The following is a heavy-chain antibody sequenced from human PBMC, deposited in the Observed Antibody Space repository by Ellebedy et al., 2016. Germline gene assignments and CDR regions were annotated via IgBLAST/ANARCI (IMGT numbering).Heavy chain of an antibody. D-gene: IGHD1-14*01. Sequence: GESLKISXAASGFTFSTYAMTWVRQAPGKGLEWVANIKEHKTDTYYLESVKGRFTISRDNAKNTLYLQMNSLRAEDTALYYCARDQDGKGSTSDYWGQGTLVTVSP. V-gene: IGHV3-7*01. CDR2: IKEHKTDT. CDR1: GFTFSTYA. J-gene: IGHJ4*02. CDR3: ARDQDGKGSTSDY.